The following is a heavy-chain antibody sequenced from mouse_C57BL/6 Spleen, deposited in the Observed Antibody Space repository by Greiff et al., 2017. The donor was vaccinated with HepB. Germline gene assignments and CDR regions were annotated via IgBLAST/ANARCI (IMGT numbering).Heavy chain of an antibody. CDR1: GYTFTSYW. CDR2: IHPNSGST. D-gene: IGHD1-1*01. CDR3: ARFCTTVGYYFDY. J-gene: IGHJ2*01. V-gene: IGHV1-64*01. Sequence: QVQLQQPGAELVKPGASVKLSCKASGYTFTSYWMHWVKQRPGQGLEWIGMIHPNSGSTNYNEKFKSKATLTVDKSSSTAYMQLSSLTSEDSAVYYCARFCTTVGYYFDYWGQGTTLTVSS.